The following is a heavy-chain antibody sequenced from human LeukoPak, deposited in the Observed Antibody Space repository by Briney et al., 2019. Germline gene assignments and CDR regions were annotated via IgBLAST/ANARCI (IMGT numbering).Heavy chain of an antibody. J-gene: IGHJ4*02. CDR2: IYIGRGI. V-gene: IGHV4-4*07. CDR1: DGSISDYY. Sequence: SETLSLTCTVSDGSISDYYWSWIRQPAGKGLEWIGRIYIGRGIDYSPSLKSRVTMPLDTSTKRFSLRLTSVTAADTSIYYCARESRVFIGDGYYLDSWGPGTLITVSS. D-gene: IGHD3-3*01. CDR3: ARESRVFIGDGYYLDS.